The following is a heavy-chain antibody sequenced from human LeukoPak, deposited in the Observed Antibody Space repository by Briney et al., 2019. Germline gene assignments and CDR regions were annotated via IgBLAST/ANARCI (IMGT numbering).Heavy chain of an antibody. D-gene: IGHD1-7*01. CDR1: GGSISSYY. Sequence: PSETLSLTCTVSGGSISSYYWSWIRQPAGKGLEWIGRIYTSGSTNYNPSLKSRVTISVDTSKNQFSLKLSSVTAADTAVYYCARDSYNWNSGVDYFDYWGQGTLVTVSS. J-gene: IGHJ4*02. V-gene: IGHV4-4*07. CDR3: ARDSYNWNSGVDYFDY. CDR2: IYTSGST.